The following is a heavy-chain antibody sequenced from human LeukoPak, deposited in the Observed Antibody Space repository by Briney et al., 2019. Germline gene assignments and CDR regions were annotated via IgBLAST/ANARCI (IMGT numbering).Heavy chain of an antibody. CDR3: AKAPVTTCSGPYCYPFDY. CDR1: GLTLRSYA. CDR2: ISVSGQT. D-gene: IGHD2-21*01. Sequence: GWGVRLSRVACGLTLRSYAMSGVGQAAGRGVAGVSAISVSGQTYHADPVQGGLTLSRDSSKNPLYLQMNKLRAECGAVCYFAKAPVTTCSGPYCYPFDYSGQGTLVTVS. J-gene: IGHJ4*02. V-gene: IGHV3-23*01.